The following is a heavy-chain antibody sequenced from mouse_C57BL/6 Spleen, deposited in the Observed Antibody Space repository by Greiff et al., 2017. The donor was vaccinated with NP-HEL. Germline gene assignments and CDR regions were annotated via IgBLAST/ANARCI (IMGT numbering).Heavy chain of an antibody. CDR3: ARFYYDYDEFAY. Sequence: VQLQQSGAELVRPGTSVKVSCKASGYAFTNYLIEWVKQRPGQGLEWIGVINPGSGGTNYNEKFKGKATLTADKSSSTAYMQLSSLTSEDSAVYFCARFYYDYDEFAYWGQGTLVTVSA. D-gene: IGHD2-4*01. CDR2: INPGSGGT. CDR1: GYAFTNYL. J-gene: IGHJ3*01. V-gene: IGHV1-54*01.